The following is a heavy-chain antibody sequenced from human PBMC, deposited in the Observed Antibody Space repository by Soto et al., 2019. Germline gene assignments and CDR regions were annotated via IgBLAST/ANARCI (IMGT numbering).Heavy chain of an antibody. CDR3: ARGQRDSSSWYFDY. Sequence: LSLTCAVYGGSFSGYYWSWIRQPPGKGLEWIGEINHSGSTNYNPSLKSRVTISVDTSKNQFSLKLSSVTAADTAVYYCARGQRDSSSWYFDYWGQGTLVTVSS. CDR1: GGSFSGYY. J-gene: IGHJ4*02. D-gene: IGHD6-13*01. V-gene: IGHV4-34*01. CDR2: INHSGST.